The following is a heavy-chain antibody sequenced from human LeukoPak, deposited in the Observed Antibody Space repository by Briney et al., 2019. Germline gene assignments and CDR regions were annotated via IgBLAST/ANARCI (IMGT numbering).Heavy chain of an antibody. CDR3: ARGVTLVGYYFDY. Sequence: SQTLSLTCAISGDSVSTNSAAWNWTRQSPTRGLEWLGRTYYRSKWYNDYPVSVKGRITTNPDTSKNQFSLQLNSVTPEDTAVYYCARGVTLVGYYFDYWGQGTLVTVSS. D-gene: IGHD4-4*01. V-gene: IGHV6-1*01. CDR1: GDSVSTNSAA. CDR2: TYYRSKWYN. J-gene: IGHJ4*02.